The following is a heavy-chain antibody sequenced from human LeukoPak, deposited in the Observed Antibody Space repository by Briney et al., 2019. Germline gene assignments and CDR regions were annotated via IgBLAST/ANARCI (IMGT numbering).Heavy chain of an antibody. V-gene: IGHV4-39*01. CDR3: ARMVVAATDLDY. J-gene: IGHJ4*02. CDR2: IYYSGST. Sequence: SETLSLTCTVSGGSISSSSYYWGWIRQPPGKGLEWIGSIYYSGSTYYDASLKSRVTISVVKSKDQFSLKLSSVTAADTAVYYCARMVVAATDLDYWGQGTMVTVSS. D-gene: IGHD2-15*01. CDR1: GGSISSSSYY.